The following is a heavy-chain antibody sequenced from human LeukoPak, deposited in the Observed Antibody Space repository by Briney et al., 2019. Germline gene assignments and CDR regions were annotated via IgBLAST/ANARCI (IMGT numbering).Heavy chain of an antibody. Sequence: ASVKVSCKASGYTFTGYYMHWVRQAPGQGLEWMGWINPNSGGTNYAQKFQGRVTMTRNTSISTAYMELSSLRSEDTAVYYCARGPSSGWFYYYYYMDVWGKGTTVTISS. CDR1: GYTFTGYY. V-gene: IGHV1-2*02. CDR2: INPNSGGT. CDR3: ARGPSSGWFYYYYYMDV. J-gene: IGHJ6*03. D-gene: IGHD6-19*01.